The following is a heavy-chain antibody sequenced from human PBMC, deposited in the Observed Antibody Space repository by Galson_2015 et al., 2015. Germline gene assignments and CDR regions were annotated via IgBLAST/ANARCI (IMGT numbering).Heavy chain of an antibody. CDR2: IKSKTDGGTT. CDR1: GFTFSNAW. CDR3: TTEGFWSGYWGPDY. Sequence: SLRLSCAASGFTFSNAWMSWVRQAPGKGLEWIGRIKSKTDGGTTDYAAPVKGRFTISRDDSKNTLYLQMNSLKTEDTAVYYCTTEGFWSGYWGPDYWGQGTLVTVSS. V-gene: IGHV3-15*01. J-gene: IGHJ4*02. D-gene: IGHD3-3*01.